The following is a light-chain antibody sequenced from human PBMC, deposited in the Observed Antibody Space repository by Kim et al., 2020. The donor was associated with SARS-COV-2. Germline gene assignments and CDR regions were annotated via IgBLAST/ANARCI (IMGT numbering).Light chain of an antibody. CDR2: VNSDGSH. CDR3: QTWGTGFVV. V-gene: IGLV4-69*01. J-gene: IGLJ2*01. CDR1: SRHSSYA. Sequence: SVKLTCTLSSRHSSYAIAWLQQQPEKGPRYLMKVNSDGSHTRGDGIPDRFSGSSSGDERYLSISNLQSEDEADFYCQTWGTGFVVFGRGTKVTVL.